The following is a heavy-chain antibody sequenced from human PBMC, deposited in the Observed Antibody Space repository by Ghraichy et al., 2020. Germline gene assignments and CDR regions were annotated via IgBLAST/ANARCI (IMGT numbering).Heavy chain of an antibody. V-gene: IGHV3-30-3*01. Sequence: GGSLRLSCAASGFTFCSYAMHWVRQAPGKGLEWVAIITYDGSNKYYADSVKGRFTISRDNSKNTLYLQMNSLRAEDTAVYYCAREWWVPAALDYWGQGTLVTVSS. CDR1: GFTFCSYA. J-gene: IGHJ4*02. CDR2: ITYDGSNK. D-gene: IGHD2-2*01. CDR3: AREWWVPAALDY.